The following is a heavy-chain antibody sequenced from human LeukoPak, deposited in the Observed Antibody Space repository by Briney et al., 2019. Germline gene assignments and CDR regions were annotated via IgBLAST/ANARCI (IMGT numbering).Heavy chain of an antibody. CDR1: GGSFSGYY. CDR2: INHSGTT. D-gene: IGHD3-22*01. V-gene: IGHV4-34*01. CDR3: ARGPFRSGGYSFSFFDL. Sequence: SETLSLTCAVYGGSFSGYYWSWIRQPPGKGLEWIGEINHSGTTNYSPSLKSQVTISVDTSKNQSSLKQSSVTAADTAVYYCARGPFRSGGYSFSFFDLWGRGILVTVSS. J-gene: IGHJ2*01.